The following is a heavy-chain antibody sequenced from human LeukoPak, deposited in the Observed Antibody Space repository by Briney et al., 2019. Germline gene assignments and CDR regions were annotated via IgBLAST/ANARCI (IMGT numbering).Heavy chain of an antibody. D-gene: IGHD3-16*01. CDR2: IYYSGST. CDR3: ARFTPQGYGWGGYNRFDP. J-gene: IGHJ5*02. V-gene: IGHV4-61*05. CDR1: GGSISSTSYY. Sequence: PSETLSLTCVVSGGSISSTSYYWGWIRQPPGKGLEWIGYIYYSGSTNYNPSLKSRVTISVDTSKNQFSLNLTSVTAADTAVYYCARFTPQGYGWGGYNRFDPWGQGTLVTVSS.